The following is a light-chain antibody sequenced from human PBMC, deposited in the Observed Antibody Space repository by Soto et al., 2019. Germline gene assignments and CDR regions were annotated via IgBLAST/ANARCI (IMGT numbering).Light chain of an antibody. CDR1: QDIRNH. CDR2: AAS. Sequence: AIQMTQSPSSLSASVGDRVTITCRASQDIRNHLAWYQQKPGTAPKVLISAASSLQTGVPSRFSGSGSGTDFTLTISSLQPEDFATYYCLQDFNFPFTFGQGTTLEVK. J-gene: IGKJ2*01. CDR3: LQDFNFPFT. V-gene: IGKV1-6*01.